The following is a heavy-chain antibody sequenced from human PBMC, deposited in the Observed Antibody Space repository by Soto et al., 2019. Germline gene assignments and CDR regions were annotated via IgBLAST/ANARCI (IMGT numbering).Heavy chain of an antibody. V-gene: IGHV1-69*12. CDR3: AHLPGSGFWSEYYYYYGMDV. Sequence: QVQLVQSGAEVKKPGSSVTVSCKASGGTFSSYAISSVRQATGQGLEWMGGLIPIFGTANSAQKFQGRVTITADESTSTADMELSSRRSEDTAVYYCAHLPGSGFWSEYYYYYGMDVWGQGTTVTVSS. J-gene: IGHJ6*02. CDR1: GGTFSSYA. CDR2: LIPIFGTA. D-gene: IGHD3-3*01.